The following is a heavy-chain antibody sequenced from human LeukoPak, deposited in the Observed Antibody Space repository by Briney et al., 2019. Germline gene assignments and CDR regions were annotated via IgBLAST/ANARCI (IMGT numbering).Heavy chain of an antibody. D-gene: IGHD6-19*01. CDR3: ARVGRSGWTVDY. CDR1: GFDFSTYS. CDR2: ISSSSSNI. J-gene: IGHJ4*02. V-gene: IGHV3-48*04. Sequence: GGSLRLSCAASGFDFSTYSIDWVRQAPGKGLKWVSYISSSSSNIYHADSVKGRFTISRDNAKNSLHLQMNSLRAEDTVVYYCARVGRSGWTVDYWGQGTLVTVSS.